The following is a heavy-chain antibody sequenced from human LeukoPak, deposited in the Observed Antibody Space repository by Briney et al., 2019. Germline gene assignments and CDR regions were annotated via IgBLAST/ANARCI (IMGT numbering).Heavy chain of an antibody. Sequence: GASVKVSCKASGGTFSSYAISWVRQAPGQGLEWMGGIIPIFGTANYAQKFQGRVTITADESTSTAYMELSSLRSEDTAVYYCARERGDSYYFDYWGQGTLVTVSS. D-gene: IGHD2-21*02. CDR3: ARERGDSYYFDY. CDR1: GGTFSSYA. V-gene: IGHV1-69*01. CDR2: IIPIFGTA. J-gene: IGHJ4*02.